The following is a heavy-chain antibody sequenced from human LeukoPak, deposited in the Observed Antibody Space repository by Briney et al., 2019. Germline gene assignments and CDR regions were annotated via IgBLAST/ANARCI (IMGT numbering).Heavy chain of an antibody. J-gene: IGHJ3*02. Sequence: GGSLRLSCAPSGFTFSSYATHWVRQAPGKGLEWVAVISYDGSNKYYADSVKGRFTISRDNSKNTMYLQMNSLRAEDTAVYYCARVEGDGYTNDAFDIWGQGTMVTVSS. CDR1: GFTFSSYA. CDR2: ISYDGSNK. D-gene: IGHD5-24*01. V-gene: IGHV3-30*04. CDR3: ARVEGDGYTNDAFDI.